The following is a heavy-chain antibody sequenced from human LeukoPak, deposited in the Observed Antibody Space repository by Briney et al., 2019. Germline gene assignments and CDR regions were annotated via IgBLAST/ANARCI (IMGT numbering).Heavy chain of an antibody. V-gene: IGHV1-2*06. CDR2: INPNSGGT. CDR3: AGIAHTAIPANDY. J-gene: IGHJ4*02. CDR1: GYTFTGYY. Sequence: EASVKVSCKASGYTFTGYYMHWVRQAPGQGLEWMGRINPNSGGTNYAQKFQGRVTMTRDTSISTAYMELSRLRSDDTAVYYCAGIAHTAIPANDYWGQGTLVTVSS. D-gene: IGHD5-18*01.